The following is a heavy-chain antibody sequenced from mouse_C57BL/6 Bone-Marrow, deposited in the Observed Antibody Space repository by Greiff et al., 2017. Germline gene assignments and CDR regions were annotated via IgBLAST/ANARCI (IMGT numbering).Heavy chain of an antibody. D-gene: IGHD2-5*01. CDR1: GYSFTGYY. J-gene: IGHJ2*01. CDR2: INPSTGGT. Sequence: VQLQQSGPELVKPGASVKISCKASGYSFTGYYMNWVKQSPEKSLEWIGEINPSTGGTTYNQKFKAKATLTVDKSSSTAYMQLKSLTSEDSAVYYCAREVYYSNYFDYWGQGTALTVSS. CDR3: AREVYYSNYFDY. V-gene: IGHV1-42*01.